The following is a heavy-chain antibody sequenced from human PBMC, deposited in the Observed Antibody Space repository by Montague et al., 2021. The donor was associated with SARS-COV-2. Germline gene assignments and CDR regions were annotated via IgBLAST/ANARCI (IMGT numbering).Heavy chain of an antibody. CDR2: ITSSSDYI. CDR3: AGGEMATISESFDL. CDR1: GLTFSSYS. D-gene: IGHD5-24*01. V-gene: IGHV3-21*01. J-gene: IGHJ3*01. Sequence: SLRLSCAASGLTFSSYSMVWVRQAPGKGLEWVSSITSSSDYIHYAVSVKGRFTISRDNNRNSLYLLMNSLRAEDTAVYYCAGGEMATISESFDLWGQGTMVTVSS.